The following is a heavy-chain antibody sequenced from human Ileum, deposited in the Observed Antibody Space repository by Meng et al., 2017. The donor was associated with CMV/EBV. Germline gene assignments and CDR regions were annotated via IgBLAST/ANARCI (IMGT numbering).Heavy chain of an antibody. CDR2: INSDGSST. V-gene: IGHV3-74*01. D-gene: IGHD2-2*01. J-gene: IGHJ6*02. CDR3: ARTPIVVVPAAIPYYYYYYGMDV. Sequence: GGSLRLSCAASGFTFSSYWMHWVRQAPGKGLGWVSRINSDGSSTSYADSVKGRFTSSRDNAKNTLYLQMNSLRAEDTAVYYCARTPIVVVPAAIPYYYYYYGMDVWGQGTTVTVSS. CDR1: GFTFSSYW.